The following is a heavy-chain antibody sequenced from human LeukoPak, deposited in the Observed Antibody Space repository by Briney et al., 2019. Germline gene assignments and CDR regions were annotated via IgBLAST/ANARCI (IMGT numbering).Heavy chain of an antibody. V-gene: IGHV3-33*08. D-gene: IGHD3-9*01. CDR3: TRDLMDYDVSTGLHHYYMDV. CDR2: IWYDGSNK. CDR1: GFTFSSYG. Sequence: PGRALRLSCAASGFTFSSYGMHWVRQAPGKGLEWVAVIWYDGSNKYYADSVKGRFTISRDNAKNTLYLQMNILRVEDTAVYYCTRDLMDYDVSTGLHHYYMDVWDQGTTVTVSS. J-gene: IGHJ6*02.